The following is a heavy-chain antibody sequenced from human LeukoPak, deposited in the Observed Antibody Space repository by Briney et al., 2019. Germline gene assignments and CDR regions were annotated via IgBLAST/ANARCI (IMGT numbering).Heavy chain of an antibody. Sequence: SETLSLTCTVSGGSITSYYWTWLRQPPGKGLEWIGYIYYSGSTNYNPSLKSRVTISVDTSKNQFSLKLTSVTAADTAVYYCARASKDVVVVASIEFFDYWGQGTLVTVSS. D-gene: IGHD2-15*01. J-gene: IGHJ4*02. CDR1: GGSITSYY. CDR3: ARASKDVVVVASIEFFDY. CDR2: IYYSGST. V-gene: IGHV4-59*01.